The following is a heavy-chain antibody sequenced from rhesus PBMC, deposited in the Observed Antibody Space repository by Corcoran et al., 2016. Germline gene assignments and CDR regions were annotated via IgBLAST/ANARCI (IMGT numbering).Heavy chain of an antibody. Sequence: QLQLQESGPGLVKPSETLSLTCAVSGYSISSGYGWSWIRQPPGKGLEWLGYISYSGSTSYDPSLKSRVTISRDTSKNQLSLKLSYVTAADTAVYYCARRSWNNGFEFWGQGALVTVSS. CDR1: GYSISSGYG. V-gene: IGHV4-122*02. D-gene: IGHD1-20*01. CDR2: ISYSGST. CDR3: ARRSWNNGFEF. J-gene: IGHJ1*01.